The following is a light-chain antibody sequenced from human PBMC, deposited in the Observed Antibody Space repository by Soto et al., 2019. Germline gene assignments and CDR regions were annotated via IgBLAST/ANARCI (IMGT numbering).Light chain of an antibody. CDR2: GAS. CDR3: QQYGSSGT. CDR1: QSVSSSS. J-gene: IGKJ1*01. Sequence: VLTQSPGTLSLSPGERATLSCRASQSVSSSSLAWYQQKPGQAPRLLISGASSRAADIPDRFSGSGSGTDFTLTISRLEPEDFAVYYCQQYGSSGTFGQGTKVDIK. V-gene: IGKV3-20*01.